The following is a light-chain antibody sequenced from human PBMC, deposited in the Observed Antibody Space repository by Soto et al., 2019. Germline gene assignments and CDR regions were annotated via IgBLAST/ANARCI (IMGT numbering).Light chain of an antibody. Sequence: VLTQPPSASGTPGQRVTISCSGSSSNIGSNTVNWYQQLPGTAPKLLIYSNNQRSSGVPDRFSGSKSGTSASLAISGLQSEDEADYYCAAWDDSLNAFYVFGTGTKVTVL. J-gene: IGLJ1*01. V-gene: IGLV1-44*01. CDR2: SNN. CDR3: AAWDDSLNAFYV. CDR1: SSNIGSNT.